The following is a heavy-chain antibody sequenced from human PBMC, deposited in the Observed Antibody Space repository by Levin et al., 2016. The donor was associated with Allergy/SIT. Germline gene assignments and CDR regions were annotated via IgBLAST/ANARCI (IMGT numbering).Heavy chain of an antibody. CDR2: ISGSSSYT. J-gene: IGHJ3*02. CDR3: ARVGHSSGWSWDHALDI. V-gene: IGHV3-11*05. Sequence: WIRQPPGKGLEWVSYISGSSSYTNYADSVKGRFTISRDNAKNSLSLQMNSLRAEDTAVYYCARVGHSSGWSWDHALDIWGQGTKVTVSS. D-gene: IGHD6-19*01.